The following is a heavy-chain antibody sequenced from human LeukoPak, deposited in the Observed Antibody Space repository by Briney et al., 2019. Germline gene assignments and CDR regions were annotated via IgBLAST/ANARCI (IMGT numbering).Heavy chain of an antibody. CDR3: ARVAPVGHYYYGMDV. CDR1: GFTFSSYE. CDR2: IGSSGNTI. V-gene: IGHV3-48*03. Sequence: GRSLRLSCAASGFTFSSYEMNWVRQAPGKGLEWVSYIGSSGNTIYYADSVKGRFTISRDNGRNSLYLRMNSLRAEDTAVYYCARVAPVGHYYYGMDVWGKGTTVTVSS. J-gene: IGHJ6*04. D-gene: IGHD4-23*01.